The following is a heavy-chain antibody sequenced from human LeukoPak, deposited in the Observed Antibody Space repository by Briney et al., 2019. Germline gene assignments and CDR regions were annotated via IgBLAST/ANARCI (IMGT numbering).Heavy chain of an antibody. Sequence: SETLSLTCAVYGGSFSGYYWSWIRQPPGKGLEWIGEINHSGSTNYNPSLKSRVTISVDTSKNQFSLKLSSVTAADTAVYYCARSEGHDYGDLCYFDYWGQGTLVTVSS. D-gene: IGHD4-17*01. CDR1: GGSFSGYY. CDR3: ARSEGHDYGDLCYFDY. V-gene: IGHV4-34*01. J-gene: IGHJ4*02. CDR2: INHSGST.